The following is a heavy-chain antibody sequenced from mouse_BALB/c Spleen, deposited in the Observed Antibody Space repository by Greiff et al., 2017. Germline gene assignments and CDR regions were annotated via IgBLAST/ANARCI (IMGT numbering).Heavy chain of an antibody. D-gene: IGHD2-4*01. J-gene: IGHJ2*01. CDR1: GFTFTDYY. CDR2: IRNKANGYTT. V-gene: IGHV7-3*02. CDR3: AREFSPSLRPYFDY. Sequence: EVQVVESGGGLVQPGGSLRLSCATSGFTFTDYYMSWVRQPPGKALEWLGFIRNKANGYTTEYSASVKGRFTISRDNSQSILYLQMNTLRAEDSATYYCAREFSPSLRPYFDYWGQGTTLTVSS.